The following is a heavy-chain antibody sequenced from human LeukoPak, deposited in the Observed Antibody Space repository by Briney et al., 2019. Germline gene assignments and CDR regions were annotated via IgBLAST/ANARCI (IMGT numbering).Heavy chain of an antibody. CDR3: ARQGSPGAVAGKVFDY. CDR2: IYYSGST. J-gene: IGHJ4*02. CDR1: GGSISSYY. V-gene: IGHV4-59*08. Sequence: PSETLSLTCTVSGGSISSYYWSWIRQPPGKGLEWIGYIYYSGSTNYNPSLKSRVTISVDTSKNQFSLKLSFVTAADTAVYYCARQGSPGAVAGKVFDYWGQGTLVTVSS. D-gene: IGHD6-19*01.